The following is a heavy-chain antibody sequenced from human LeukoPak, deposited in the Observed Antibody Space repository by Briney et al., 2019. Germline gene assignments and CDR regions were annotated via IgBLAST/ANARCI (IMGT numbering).Heavy chain of an antibody. CDR1: SGSINSYY. J-gene: IGHJ5*02. Sequence: PSETLSLTCTVSSGSINSYYWSWIRQPPGKGLEWIGHIYYTGSTNYNPSLKSRVTISVDTSKNQFSLKLSSVTAADTAVYYCARRQQWFDPWGQGTLVTVSS. V-gene: IGHV4-59*12. D-gene: IGHD1/OR15-1a*01. CDR2: IYYTGST. CDR3: ARRQQWFDP.